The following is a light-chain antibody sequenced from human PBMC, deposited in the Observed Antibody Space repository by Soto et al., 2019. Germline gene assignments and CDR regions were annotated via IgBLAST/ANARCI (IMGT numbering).Light chain of an antibody. Sequence: EIGMTQSPATLSMSPGERATLSCRASQSVSSNLAWYQQKPGQAPRLLIYGASSRATGIPVRFSGSGSGTEFTLTISSLQSEDFAVYYCQQYNNWPLTFGQGTRLEIK. CDR1: QSVSSN. CDR3: QQYNNWPLT. CDR2: GAS. V-gene: IGKV3-15*01. J-gene: IGKJ5*01.